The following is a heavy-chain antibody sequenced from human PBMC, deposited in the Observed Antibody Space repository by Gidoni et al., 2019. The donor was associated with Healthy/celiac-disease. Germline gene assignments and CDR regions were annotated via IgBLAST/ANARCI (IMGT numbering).Heavy chain of an antibody. J-gene: IGHJ4*02. CDR1: GCSISSSSYY. Sequence: QLQLQESGPGLVKPSETLSLTCTVSGCSISSSSYYWGWIRQPPGKGLEWIGSIYYSGSTYYNPSLKSRVTISVDTSKNQFSLKLSSVTAADTAVYYCARTGDLIEYSSSSDDYWGQGTLVTVSS. D-gene: IGHD6-6*01. V-gene: IGHV4-39*01. CDR2: IYYSGST. CDR3: ARTGDLIEYSSSSDDY.